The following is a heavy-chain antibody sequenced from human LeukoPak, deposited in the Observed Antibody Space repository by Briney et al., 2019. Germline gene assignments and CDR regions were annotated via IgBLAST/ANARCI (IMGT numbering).Heavy chain of an antibody. J-gene: IGHJ6*03. D-gene: IGHD6-6*01. V-gene: IGHV3-23*01. CDR1: GFTFSSYA. Sequence: GGSLRLSCAASGFTFSSYAMSWVRQAPGKGLEWVSAISGSGGSTYYADSVKGRFTISRDNSKNTLYLQMDSLRAEDTAVYYCAKEGYSSSTYYYYYMDVWGKGTTVTVSS. CDR3: AKEGYSSSTYYYYYMDV. CDR2: ISGSGGST.